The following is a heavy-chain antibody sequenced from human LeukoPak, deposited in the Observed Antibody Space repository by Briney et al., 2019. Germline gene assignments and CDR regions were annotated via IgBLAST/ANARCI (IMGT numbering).Heavy chain of an antibody. V-gene: IGHV4-34*01. CDR1: GGSFSGYY. J-gene: IGHJ4*02. CDR2: INHSGST. D-gene: IGHD6-13*01. Sequence: SETLSLTCAVYGGSFSGYYWSWIRQPPGKGLEWIGEINHSGSTNYNPSLKSRVTISVDTSKNQFSLKLSSVTAADTAVYYCARWRVIAAAGIEYWGQRTLVTVSS. CDR3: ARWRVIAAAGIEY.